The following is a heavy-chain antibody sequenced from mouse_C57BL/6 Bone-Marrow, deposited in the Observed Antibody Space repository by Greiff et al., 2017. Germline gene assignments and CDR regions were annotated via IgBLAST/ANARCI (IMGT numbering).Heavy chain of an antibody. CDR2: IDPEGGDT. CDR3: TPFTTVGDVDY. Sequence: EVQLQESGAELVRPGASVKLSCTASGFNINDYYMHWVKQRPEQGLEWIGRIDPEGGDTEYAPKFQGKATMTADTSSNTAYLQLSSLTSEDTAVYYCTPFTTVGDVDYWGRGTALTVSS. D-gene: IGHD1-1*01. V-gene: IGHV14-1*01. CDR1: GFNINDYY. J-gene: IGHJ2*01.